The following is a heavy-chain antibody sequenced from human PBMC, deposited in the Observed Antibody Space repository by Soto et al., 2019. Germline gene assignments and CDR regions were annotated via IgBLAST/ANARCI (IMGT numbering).Heavy chain of an antibody. CDR3: ARESEDLTSNFDY. CDR2: ISSTTNYI. CDR1: GFTFTRYS. J-gene: IGHJ4*02. Sequence: GGSLRLSCAASGFTFTRYSMNWVRQAPGKGLEWVSSISSTTNYIYYGDSMKGRFTISRDNAKDSLYLEMDSLRAEDTAVYYCARESEDLTSNFDYWGQGTLVTVSS. V-gene: IGHV3-21*06.